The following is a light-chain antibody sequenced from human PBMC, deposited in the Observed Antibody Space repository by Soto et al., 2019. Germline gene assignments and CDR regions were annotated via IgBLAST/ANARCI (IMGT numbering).Light chain of an antibody. J-gene: IGKJ4*01. Sequence: EIVLTQSPGTLSLSPGESATLSCRASQSVGRNYLAWYQQKPGQTPSLLVYGASSRATGIPDRFSGSGSGADFTLIISRLEPEDFAVYYCQQYGSSPLTFGGGTKVDIK. CDR2: GAS. CDR3: QQYGSSPLT. V-gene: IGKV3-20*01. CDR1: QSVGRNY.